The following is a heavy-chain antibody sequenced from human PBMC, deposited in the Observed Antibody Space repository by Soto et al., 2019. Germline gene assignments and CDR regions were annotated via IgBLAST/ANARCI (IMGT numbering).Heavy chain of an antibody. CDR2: LYQSGTT. J-gene: IGHJ4*02. V-gene: IGHV4-39*01. D-gene: IGHD3-10*01. CDR3: STTKLGWFGVGGD. CDR1: GGSVSSSDDS. Sequence: QLQLQESGPGQVKPSETLSLSCIVSGGSVSSSDDSWGWIRLPPGTGLAWIGGLYQSGTTYYNPSLRGRVTISGDTSKNQFSLKVTSVSAADTAVYYCSTTKLGWFGVGGDWGQGALVIVSS.